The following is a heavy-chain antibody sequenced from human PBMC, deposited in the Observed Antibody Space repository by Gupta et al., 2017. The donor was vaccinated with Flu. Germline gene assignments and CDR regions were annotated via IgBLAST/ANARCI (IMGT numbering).Heavy chain of an antibody. CDR2: INPNSGGT. V-gene: IGHV1-2*06. D-gene: IGHD2-2*01. Sequence: PGQGLEWMGRINPNSGGTQYAQKFQGRVTMTRDTSINTAFVELTRLTSDDTAVYYCARVAYCSTTNCFQPFDFWGQGTLVNVSS. CDR3: ARVAYCSTTNCFQPFDF. J-gene: IGHJ4*02.